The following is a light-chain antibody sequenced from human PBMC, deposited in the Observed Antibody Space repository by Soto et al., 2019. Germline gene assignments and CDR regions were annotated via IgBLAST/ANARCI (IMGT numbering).Light chain of an antibody. Sequence: STSSLSASVGDRVTITCQASQDISNYLNWYQQKPGKAPKLLIYDASNLETGVPSRFSGSGSGTDFTFTISSLQPEDIATYYCQQYDNLPITFGQGTRLEIK. J-gene: IGKJ5*01. CDR2: DAS. CDR1: QDISNY. CDR3: QQYDNLPIT. V-gene: IGKV1-33*01.